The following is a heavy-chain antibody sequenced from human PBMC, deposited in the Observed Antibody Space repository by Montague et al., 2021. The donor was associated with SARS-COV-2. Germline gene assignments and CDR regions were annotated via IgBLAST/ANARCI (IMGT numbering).Heavy chain of an antibody. CDR2: INHSGRT. CDR1: GGSFSDYY. Sequence: SETLSLTCAVYGGSFSDYYWTWIRQSPGKGLEWIGEINHSGRTNYKPSLKSRVTMSVDTSKNQFSLKLNSVTAADTAVYYCARGLHMRWFGESISWFDPWGQGTLVTVSS. V-gene: IGHV4-34*01. D-gene: IGHD3-10*01. CDR3: ARGLHMRWFGESISWFDP. J-gene: IGHJ5*02.